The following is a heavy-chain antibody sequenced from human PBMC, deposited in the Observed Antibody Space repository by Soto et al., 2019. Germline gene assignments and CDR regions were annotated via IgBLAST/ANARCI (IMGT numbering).Heavy chain of an antibody. J-gene: IGHJ2*01. Sequence: QVHLQESGPGVVKASETLSLTCSLSGGSTSGKYWSWIRQSAGKGLEWIGRIYSSGRSHYNPSLGSRVSMSVAQNSFSLGLPSVTAADSAIYYFVRVFDVNTSLDYWYFGLWGRGTQVSVSS. CDR2: IYSSGRS. CDR3: VRVFDVNTSLDYWYFGL. CDR1: GGSTSGKY. V-gene: IGHV4-4*07. D-gene: IGHD3-9*01.